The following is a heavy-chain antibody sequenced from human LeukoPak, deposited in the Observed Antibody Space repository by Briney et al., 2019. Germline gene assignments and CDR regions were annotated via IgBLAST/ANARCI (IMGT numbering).Heavy chain of an antibody. D-gene: IGHD3-22*01. CDR3: AKAYYYDSSGYSDTIFDY. CDR1: GFTFSSYA. CDR2: ISGSGGST. V-gene: IGHV3-23*01. J-gene: IGHJ4*02. Sequence: GGSLRLSCAASGFTFSSYAMSWVRQAPGKGLDWVSAISGSGGSTYYADSVKGRFTISRDNSKNTLYLQMNRLRAEDTAVYYCAKAYYYDSSGYSDTIFDYWGQGTLVTVCS.